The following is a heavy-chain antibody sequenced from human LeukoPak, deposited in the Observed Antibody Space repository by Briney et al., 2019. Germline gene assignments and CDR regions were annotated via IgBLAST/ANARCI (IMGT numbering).Heavy chain of an antibody. CDR1: GFTFSSYS. Sequence: GGSLRLSCAASGFTFSSYSMNWVRQAPGKGPEWVATIGHTSGAWYADSVMGRFTISRDNSKSMLYLHMNSLSGEDTALYYCADFGSGSYIFNYWGQGSLVTVSS. J-gene: IGHJ4*02. CDR3: ADFGSGSYIFNY. V-gene: IGHV3-23*01. CDR2: IGHTSGA. D-gene: IGHD3-10*01.